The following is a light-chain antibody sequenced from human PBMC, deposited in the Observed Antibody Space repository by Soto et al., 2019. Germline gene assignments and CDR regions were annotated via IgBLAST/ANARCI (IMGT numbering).Light chain of an antibody. V-gene: IGKV1-39*01. CDR3: QQSYSTPPWT. CDR1: QSIRSY. Sequence: DIQLTQSPSSLYASVGDKVTITCRASQSIRSYLNWVQQKPGKAPKLLIYDASSLQTGVPSRFSGSGSGTDFALTISSLQPEDFATYYCQQSYSTPPWTFGQGTKVEIK. CDR2: DAS. J-gene: IGKJ1*01.